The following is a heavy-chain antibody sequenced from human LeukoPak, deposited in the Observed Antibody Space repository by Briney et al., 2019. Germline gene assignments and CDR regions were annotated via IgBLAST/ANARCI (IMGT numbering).Heavy chain of an antibody. Sequence: GGSLRLSCTASGFTFSSYAMNWVRQAPGKGLEWVTGICAGGTFKYYADSVKGRFTIFRDNSRNTLYLQMNSLRADDTAVYYCAKELDYTAFRYYLDYWGQGTLVTVSS. CDR2: ICAGGTFK. D-gene: IGHD4-11*01. V-gene: IGHV3-23*01. CDR3: AKELDYTAFRYYLDY. CDR1: GFTFSSYA. J-gene: IGHJ4*02.